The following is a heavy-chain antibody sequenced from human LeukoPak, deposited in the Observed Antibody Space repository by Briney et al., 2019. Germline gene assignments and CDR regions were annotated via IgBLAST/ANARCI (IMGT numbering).Heavy chain of an antibody. J-gene: IGHJ5*02. V-gene: IGHV4-59*08. Sequence: SETLSLTCTVSGGSISSYYWSWIRQPPGKGLEWIGYIYYSGSTNYNPSLKSRVTISVDTSENQFSLKLSSVTAADTAVYYCARQGSEYYDSSGYNGSPWGQGTLVTVSS. CDR1: GGSISSYY. CDR2: IYYSGST. CDR3: ARQGSEYYDSSGYNGSP. D-gene: IGHD3-22*01.